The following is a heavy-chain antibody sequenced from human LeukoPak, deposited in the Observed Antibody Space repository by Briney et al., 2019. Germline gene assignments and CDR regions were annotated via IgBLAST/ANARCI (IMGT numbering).Heavy chain of an antibody. CDR1: GFTFDDYA. Sequence: SLRLSCAASGFTFDDYAMHWVRQAPGKGLEWVSGISWNSGSIGYADSVKGRFTISRDNAKNSLYLQMNSLRAVDTALYYCAKTVRSYYYYYGMDVWGQGTTVTVSS. V-gene: IGHV3-9*01. J-gene: IGHJ6*02. CDR2: ISWNSGSI. CDR3: AKTVRSYYYYYGMDV. D-gene: IGHD3-3*01.